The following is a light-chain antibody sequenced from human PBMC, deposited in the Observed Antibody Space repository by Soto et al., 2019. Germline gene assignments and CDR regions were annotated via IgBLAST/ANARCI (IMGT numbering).Light chain of an antibody. CDR3: LQLHTYPLT. V-gene: IGKV1-9*01. CDR2: AAS. Sequence: DIQLTQSPSFLSASVGDRVTITCRASQGVSGYLAWYQQKPGKAPQLLIFAASTLQSGVPSRFSGSGSGAEFTLTISSLQPEDFATYYCLQLHTYPLTFGGGTKVEIK. J-gene: IGKJ4*01. CDR1: QGVSGY.